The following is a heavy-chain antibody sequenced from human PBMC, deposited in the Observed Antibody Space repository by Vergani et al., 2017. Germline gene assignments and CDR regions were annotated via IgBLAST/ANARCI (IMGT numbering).Heavy chain of an antibody. CDR3: AKGSAPSSSWTFDY. V-gene: IGHV3-9*01. CDR1: GFTFDDYA. J-gene: IGHJ4*02. Sequence: EVQLVESGGGLVQPGRSLRLSCAASGFTFDDYAMHWVRPAPGKGLEWVSGISWNSGSIGYADSVKGRFTISRDNAKNSLYLQMNSLRAEDTALYYCAKGSAPSSSWTFDYWGQGTLVTVSS. D-gene: IGHD6-13*01. CDR2: ISWNSGSI.